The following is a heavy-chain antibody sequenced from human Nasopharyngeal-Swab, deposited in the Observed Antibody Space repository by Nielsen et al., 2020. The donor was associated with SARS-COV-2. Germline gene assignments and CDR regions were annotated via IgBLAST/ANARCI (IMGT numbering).Heavy chain of an antibody. CDR1: GFTFSSYA. J-gene: IGHJ3*02. CDR2: ITSNGGST. CDR3: ARDDVGGAFDI. D-gene: IGHD3-16*01. V-gene: IGHV3-64*01. Sequence: GVSLKISCAASGFTFSSYAMHWVRQAPGKGLEYISGITSNGGSTYSANSVKGRFTISRDNSKNTLYLQMGSLRSEDMAVYYCARDDVGGAFDIWGQGTMVTVSS.